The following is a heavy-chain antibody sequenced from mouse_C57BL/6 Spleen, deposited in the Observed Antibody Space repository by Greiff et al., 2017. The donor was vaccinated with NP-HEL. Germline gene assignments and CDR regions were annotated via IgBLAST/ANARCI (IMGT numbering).Heavy chain of an antibody. CDR2: ISSGSSTI. J-gene: IGHJ3*01. Sequence: EVKLVESGGGLVKPGGSLKLSCAASGFTFSDYGMHWVRQAPEKGLEWVAYISSGSSTIYYADTVKGRFTISRDNAKNTLFLQMTSLRSEDTAMYYCAREGTYYYGSRLWFAYWGQGALVTVSA. CDR3: AREGTYYYGSRLWFAY. V-gene: IGHV5-17*01. CDR1: GFTFSDYG. D-gene: IGHD1-1*01.